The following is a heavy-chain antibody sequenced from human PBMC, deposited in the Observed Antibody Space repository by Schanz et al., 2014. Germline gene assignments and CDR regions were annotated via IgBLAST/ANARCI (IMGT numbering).Heavy chain of an antibody. CDR1: GYTFTDYG. CDR3: ARAKRYGDMDV. CDR2: ISAYNGHT. V-gene: IGHV1-18*01. Sequence: QVQLVQSGGEMKKPGASVKVSCKASGYTFTDYGLSWVRQAPGQGLEWMGWISAYNGHTDYAQKLQGRVTLTTDTSTSTAYMELRNLRSDDTAVYYCARAKRYGDMDVWGQGTLVTVSS. D-gene: IGHD2-15*01. J-gene: IGHJ4*02.